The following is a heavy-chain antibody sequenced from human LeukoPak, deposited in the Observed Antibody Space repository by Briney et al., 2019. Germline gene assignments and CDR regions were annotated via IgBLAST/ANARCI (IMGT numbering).Heavy chain of an antibody. CDR2: INPNSGGT. CDR1: GYTFTGYY. J-gene: IGHJ4*02. V-gene: IGHV1-2*02. CDR3: ARVRCSSTSCYYDFDY. Sequence: ASVKVSCKASGYTFTGYYMHWVRQAPGQGLEWMGWINPNSGGTNYAQKFQGRVTMTRDTSISTAYMELSRLRSDDTAVYYCARVRCSSTSCYYDFDYWGQGTLVTVSS. D-gene: IGHD2-2*01.